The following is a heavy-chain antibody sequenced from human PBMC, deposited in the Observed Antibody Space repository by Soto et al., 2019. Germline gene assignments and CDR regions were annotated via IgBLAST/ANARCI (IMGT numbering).Heavy chain of an antibody. J-gene: IGHJ6*02. CDR2: INHSGST. V-gene: IGHV4-34*01. CDR3: ARGPGTSRMDV. D-gene: IGHD1-1*01. CDR1: GGSFSGYY. Sequence: QVQLQQWGAGLLKPSETLSLTCAVYGGSFSGYYWSWIRQPPGKGLEWIGEINHSGSTNYNPSLKSRVTISVDTSKNQFSLKLSSVTAADTAVYYCARGPGTSRMDVWGQGTTVTVSS.